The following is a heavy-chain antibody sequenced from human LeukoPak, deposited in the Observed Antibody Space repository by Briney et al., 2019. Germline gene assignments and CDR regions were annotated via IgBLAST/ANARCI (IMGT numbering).Heavy chain of an antibody. D-gene: IGHD2-21*01. CDR1: GYTFTSYD. Sequence: GASVKVSCKASGYTFTSYDINWVRQATGQGLEWTGWMDPNNGNTGYAQKFQGRVTMTRDTSINTAYMELSSLRAEDTAVYYCAREFRVVAPTQGDEYWGQGTLVTVSS. CDR3: AREFRVVAPTQGDEY. CDR2: MDPNNGNT. J-gene: IGHJ4*02. V-gene: IGHV1-8*01.